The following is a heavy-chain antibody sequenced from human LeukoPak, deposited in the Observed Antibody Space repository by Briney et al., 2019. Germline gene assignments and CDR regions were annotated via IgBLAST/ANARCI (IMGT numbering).Heavy chain of an antibody. D-gene: IGHD6-19*01. Sequence: GRSLRLSCAASGFTFDDYAMHWVRQAPGKGLEWVSGISWNSGSIGYADSVKGRFTISRDNAKNSLYLQMNSLRAEDTALYYCAKDMGLVAVAQHGRLYGMDVWGQGTTVTVSS. CDR2: ISWNSGSI. CDR3: AKDMGLVAVAQHGRLYGMDV. J-gene: IGHJ6*02. V-gene: IGHV3-9*01. CDR1: GFTFDDYA.